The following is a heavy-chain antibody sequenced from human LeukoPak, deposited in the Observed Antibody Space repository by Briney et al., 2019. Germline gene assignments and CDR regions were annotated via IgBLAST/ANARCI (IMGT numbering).Heavy chain of an antibody. Sequence: SETLSLTCTVSGGSISSGGYYWSWIRQHPGKGLEWIGYIYYSGSTYYNPSLKSRVTISVDTSKNQFSLKLSSVTAADTAVYYCAREVVRLNWFDHWGQGTLVTVSS. J-gene: IGHJ5*02. D-gene: IGHD2-15*01. V-gene: IGHV4-31*03. CDR2: IYYSGST. CDR3: AREVVRLNWFDH. CDR1: GGSISSGGYY.